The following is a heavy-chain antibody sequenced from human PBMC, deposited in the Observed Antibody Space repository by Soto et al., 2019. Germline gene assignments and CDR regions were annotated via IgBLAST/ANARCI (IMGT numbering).Heavy chain of an antibody. J-gene: IGHJ4*02. V-gene: IGHV3-23*01. CDR1: GFTFSNYA. CDR2: ISGSGGRS. CDR3: AKAYFVWSSEQPYYFDY. Sequence: ELQLLDSGGGLVQPGGSLRLSCAASGFTFSNYAMTWVRQGPGKGLEWISGISGSGGRSYYADSVKGRFTISRDNSKSTLYLQMNSVRAEDTAVYYCAKAYFVWSSEQPYYFDYWGQGTLVTVSS. D-gene: IGHD3-16*01.